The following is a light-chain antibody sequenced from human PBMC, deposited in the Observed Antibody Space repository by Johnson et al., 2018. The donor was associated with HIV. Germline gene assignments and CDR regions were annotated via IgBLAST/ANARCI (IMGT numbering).Light chain of an antibody. J-gene: IGLJ1*01. V-gene: IGLV1-51*01. Sequence: QSVLTQPPSVSAAPGQKVTISCSGSSSNIGNNYVSWYQQLPGTAPKLVIYDNNKRPSGIPDQFSGSKSGTSATLGITGLQTGDEADYYCGTWDSSLRVGFFGTGTKVTVL. CDR2: DNN. CDR1: SSNIGNNY. CDR3: GTWDSSLRVGF.